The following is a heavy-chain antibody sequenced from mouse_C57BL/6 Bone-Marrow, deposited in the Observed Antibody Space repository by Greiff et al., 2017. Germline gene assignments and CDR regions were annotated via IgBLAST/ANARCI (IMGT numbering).Heavy chain of an antibody. CDR2: INPNNGGT. D-gene: IGHD2-1*01. Sequence: VQLQQSGPELVKPGASVKISCKASGYTFTDYYMNWVKQSHGKSLEWIGDINPNNGGTSYNQKFKGKATLTVDKSSSTAYMELRSLTSEDSAVYYCARETDGNYVNAMDYWGQGTSVTVSS. CDR1: GYTFTDYY. J-gene: IGHJ4*01. CDR3: ARETDGNYVNAMDY. V-gene: IGHV1-26*01.